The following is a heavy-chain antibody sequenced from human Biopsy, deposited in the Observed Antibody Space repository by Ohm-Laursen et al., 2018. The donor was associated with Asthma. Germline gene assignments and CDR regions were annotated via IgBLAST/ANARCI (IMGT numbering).Heavy chain of an antibody. CDR3: ARIKIRIGAGTDRYFDL. D-gene: IGHD3-16*01. V-gene: IGHV1-2*06. CDR2: IDPISGGT. Sequence: ASVKVSCKASGGTFSSNSINWVRQAPGQGLEWMGRIDPISGGTNYAQKFLGRVTMTRDTSVNTAFMVLSRLRSDDTAVYYCARIKIRIGAGTDRYFDLWGRGTLVTVSS. J-gene: IGHJ2*01. CDR1: GGTFSSNS.